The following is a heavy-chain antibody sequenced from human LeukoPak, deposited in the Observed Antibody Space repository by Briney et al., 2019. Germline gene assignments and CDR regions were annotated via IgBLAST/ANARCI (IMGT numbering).Heavy chain of an antibody. CDR3: AKVSTFGVARGWFDP. V-gene: IGHV3-30*02. D-gene: IGHD3-3*01. CDR2: IRYDGSNK. CDR1: GFTFSSYG. Sequence: PGGSLRLSCAASGFTFSSYGMHWVRQAPGKGLEWVAFIRYDGSNKYYADSVKGRFTISRDTSKNTLYLQMNSLRAEDTAVYYCAKVSTFGVARGWFDPWGQGTLVTVSS. J-gene: IGHJ5*02.